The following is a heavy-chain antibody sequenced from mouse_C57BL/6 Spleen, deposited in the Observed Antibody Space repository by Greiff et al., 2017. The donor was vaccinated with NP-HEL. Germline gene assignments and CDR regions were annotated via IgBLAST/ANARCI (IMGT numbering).Heavy chain of an antibody. CDR3: ARKVGVDYYAMDY. Sequence: DVHLVESEGGLVQPGSSMKLSCTASGFTFSDYYMAWVRQVPEKGLEWVANINYDGSSTYYLDSLKSRFIISRDNAKNILYLQMSSLKSEDTATYYCARKVGVDYYAMDYWGQGTSVTVSS. CDR1: GFTFSDYY. CDR2: INYDGSST. V-gene: IGHV5-16*01. J-gene: IGHJ4*01. D-gene: IGHD1-1*02.